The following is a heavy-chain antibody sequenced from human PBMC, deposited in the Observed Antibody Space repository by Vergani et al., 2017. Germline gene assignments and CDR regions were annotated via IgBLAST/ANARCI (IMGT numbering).Heavy chain of an antibody. V-gene: IGHV3-23*01. CDR1: GFSFPGYA. J-gene: IGHJ6*03. D-gene: IGHD2-8*02. CDR2: VSGSSATP. CDR3: ARDRGDWRYSRYFYNYYMDV. Sequence: VQLLESGGGLVQPGGSLRLSCEASGFSFPGYAMSWVRQAPGQGLEWVSSVSGSSATPYYADSVKGRFIISRDNSKNTLHLQMNSLRVEDMAVYYCARDRGDWRYSRYFYNYYMDVWGKGTTVTVSS.